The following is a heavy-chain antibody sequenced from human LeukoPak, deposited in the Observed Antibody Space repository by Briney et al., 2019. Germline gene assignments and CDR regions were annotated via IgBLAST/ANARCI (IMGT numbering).Heavy chain of an antibody. Sequence: GGSLRLSCAASGFTFSSYSMNWVRQAPGKGLEWVSSISSRSSYIYYADSVKGRFTISRGNAKNSLYLQMNSQRAEHTAVYYCARDGYCSSTSCWATYYYYGMDVWGKGTTVTVSS. CDR3: ARDGYCSSTSCWATYYYYGMDV. J-gene: IGHJ6*04. D-gene: IGHD2-2*03. CDR1: GFTFSSYS. V-gene: IGHV3-21*01. CDR2: ISSRSSYI.